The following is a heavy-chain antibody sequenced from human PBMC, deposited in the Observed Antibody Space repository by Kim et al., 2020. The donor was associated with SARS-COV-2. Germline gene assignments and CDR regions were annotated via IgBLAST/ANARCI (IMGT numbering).Heavy chain of an antibody. Sequence: ASVKVSCKASGYTFTSYAMNWVRQAPGQGLEWMGWINTNTGNTTYAQGFTGRFVFSLDTSVSTAYLQISSLKAEDTAVYYCARGPPPGVELWFPSPYYFDYGGQGTLVTVSS. D-gene: IGHD5-18*01. CDR1: GYTFTSYA. V-gene: IGHV7-4-1*02. CDR3: ARGPPPGVELWFPSPYYFDY. J-gene: IGHJ4*02. CDR2: INTNTGNT.